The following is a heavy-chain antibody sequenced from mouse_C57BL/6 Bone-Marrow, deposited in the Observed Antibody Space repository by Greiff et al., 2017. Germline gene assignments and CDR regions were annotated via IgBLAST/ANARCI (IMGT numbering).Heavy chain of an antibody. J-gene: IGHJ2*01. V-gene: IGHV1-64*01. CDR3: EREGNYYGKGLFDD. D-gene: IGHD2-1*01. CDR1: GYTFTSYW. Sequence: QVQLQQPGAELVKPGASVKLSCKASGYTFTSYWMHWVKQRPGQGLEWIGMIHPNSGSTNYTEKFKSKATLTVDKSSSTDYMQLSSLTSEDSAVYKYEREGNYYGKGLFDDWGQGTTLTVSS. CDR2: IHPNSGST.